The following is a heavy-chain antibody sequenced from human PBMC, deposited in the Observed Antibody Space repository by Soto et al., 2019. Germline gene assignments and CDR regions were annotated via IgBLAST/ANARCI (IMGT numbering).Heavy chain of an antibody. D-gene: IGHD1-26*01. J-gene: IGHJ1*01. CDR3: ARSRGTGTYPHVFQP. V-gene: IGHV4-59*12. CDR2: IHYSGST. Sequence: PSETLSLTCTVSGGSIGSSYWNWIRQPPRKGLEWIGYIHYSGSTNYNPSLKSRVTISVDTSKNQFSLKLSSVTAADTAVYYCARSRGTGTYPHVFQPCGQGTLVPVSS. CDR1: GGSIGSSY.